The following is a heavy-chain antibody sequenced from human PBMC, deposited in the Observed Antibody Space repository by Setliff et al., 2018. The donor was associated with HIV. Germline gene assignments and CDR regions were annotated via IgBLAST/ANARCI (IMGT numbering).Heavy chain of an antibody. CDR2: IKSKTDGGTT. D-gene: IGHD3-16*01. J-gene: IGHJ4*02. Sequence: GGSLRLSCAASGFAFENAWMNWVRQAPGKGLEWIGRIKSKTDGGTTDYAALVKGRFTISRDNAKNSVYLQMHSLRVEDTAVYYCAAVPWGHSSLIIDHWGQGTPVTVSS. V-gene: IGHV3-15*01. CDR1: GFAFENAW. CDR3: AAVPWGHSSLIIDH.